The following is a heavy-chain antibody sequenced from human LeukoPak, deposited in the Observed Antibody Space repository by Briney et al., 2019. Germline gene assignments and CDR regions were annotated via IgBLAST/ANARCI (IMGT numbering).Heavy chain of an antibody. CDR2: IYHSGST. Sequence: SQTLSLTCTVSGGSISSGGYYWSWIRQPPGKGLEWIGYIYHSGSTYYNPSLKSRVTISVDTSKNQFSLKLSSVTAADTAVYYCARGENYDFSFFDYWGQGTLVTVSS. CDR3: ARGENYDFSFFDY. V-gene: IGHV4-30-2*05. D-gene: IGHD3-3*01. J-gene: IGHJ4*02. CDR1: GGSISSGGYY.